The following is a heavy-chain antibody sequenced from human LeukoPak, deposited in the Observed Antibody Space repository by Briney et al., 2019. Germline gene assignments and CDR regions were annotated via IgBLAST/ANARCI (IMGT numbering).Heavy chain of an antibody. J-gene: IGHJ3*02. CDR1: GGSISSGDYS. D-gene: IGHD3-10*01. CDR3: AREPNYYGSGSYLDAFDI. V-gene: IGHV4-61*02. Sequence: SQTLSLTCTVSGGSISSGDYSWSWSRQPAGKGLEWIGRVYTSGTTNYNPSLKSRVTMSVDTSKNQFSLKLSSVTAADTAVYYCAREPNYYGSGSYLDAFDIWGQGTMVTVSS. CDR2: VYTSGTT.